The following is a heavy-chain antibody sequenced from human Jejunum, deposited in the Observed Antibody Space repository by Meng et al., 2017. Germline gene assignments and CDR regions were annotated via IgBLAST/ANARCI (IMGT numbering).Heavy chain of an antibody. CDR3: ARGSRGYSYG. D-gene: IGHD5-18*01. CDR1: GGSVSSVIYH. J-gene: IGHJ4*02. V-gene: IGHV4-61*01. CDR2: IYYGGTT. Sequence: LSLDSSVAGGSVSSVIYHLIWIRQPPGKGLYGIDYIYYGGTTNYNPSLKSRVTISADTSKNQFSLKLSSVTAADTAVYYCARGSRGYSYGWGQGTLVTVSS.